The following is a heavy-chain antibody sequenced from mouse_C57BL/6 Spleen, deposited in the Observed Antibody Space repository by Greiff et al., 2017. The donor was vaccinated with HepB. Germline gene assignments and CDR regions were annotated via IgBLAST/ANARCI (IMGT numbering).Heavy chain of an antibody. Sequence: DVQLQESGAELVKPGASVKLSCTASGFNIKDYYMHWVKQRTEQGLEWIGRIDPEDGETKYAPKFQGKATITADTSSNTAYLQLSSLTSEDTAVYYCARREDYGSSYGYAMDYWGQGTSVTVSS. V-gene: IGHV14-2*01. CDR2: IDPEDGET. D-gene: IGHD1-1*01. CDR1: GFNIKDYY. CDR3: ARREDYGSSYGYAMDY. J-gene: IGHJ4*01.